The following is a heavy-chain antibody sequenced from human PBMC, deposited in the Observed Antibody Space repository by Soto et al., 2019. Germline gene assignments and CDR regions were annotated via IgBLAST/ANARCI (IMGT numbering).Heavy chain of an antibody. CDR2: IGGGGGST. J-gene: IGHJ6*02. CDR1: GFTFSSYA. CDR3: AKSIAVAGIDDYYYAMDV. Sequence: GGSLSLSCAASGFTFSSYAMSWVRQAPGKGLEWVSAIGGGGGSTYYADSVKGRFTISRDNSKNTLYLQMNSLRAEDTAVYYCAKSIAVAGIDDYYYAMDVWGQGTTVTVSS. D-gene: IGHD6-19*01. V-gene: IGHV3-23*01.